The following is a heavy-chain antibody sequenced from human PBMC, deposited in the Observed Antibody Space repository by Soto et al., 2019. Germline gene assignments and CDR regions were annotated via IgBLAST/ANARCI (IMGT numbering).Heavy chain of an antibody. Sequence: QVQLVQSGAEVKKPGSSVKVSCKASGGTFSTYAISWVRQPPGQGLEWMGGVIPIFDTVNYAQRFQGRFTITADESTTTAYMELSSLGSEDTAVYYCAADVGATARAFDYWGQGTLVTVSS. J-gene: IGHJ4*02. V-gene: IGHV1-69*01. D-gene: IGHD1-26*01. CDR3: AADVGATARAFDY. CDR2: VIPIFDTV. CDR1: GGTFSTYA.